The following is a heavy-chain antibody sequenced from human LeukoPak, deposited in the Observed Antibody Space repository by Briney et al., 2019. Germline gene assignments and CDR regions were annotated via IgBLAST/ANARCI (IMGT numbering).Heavy chain of an antibody. CDR3: ARSQQLVFDYYYYGMDV. J-gene: IGHJ6*02. V-gene: IGHV5-51*01. D-gene: IGHD6-13*01. CDR2: IYPGDSDT. Sequence: GESLKISCKGSGYSFTSYWIGWVRQMPGKGLEWMGIIYPGDSDTRYSPSFQGQVTISADKSISTAYLQWSSLKASDTAMYYCARSQQLVFDYYYYGMDVWGQGTMVTVS. CDR1: GYSFTSYW.